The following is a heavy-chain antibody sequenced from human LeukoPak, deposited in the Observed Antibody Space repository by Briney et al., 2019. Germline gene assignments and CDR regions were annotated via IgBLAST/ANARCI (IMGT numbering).Heavy chain of an antibody. CDR3: ARERQDTIIHSGAFDI. CDR1: GFTFSNYF. V-gene: IGHV3-30-3*01. J-gene: IGHJ3*02. Sequence: GGCLRLSCAASGFTFSNYFMHWVRQAPGKGLEWVADIANDGSHTFYVESVKGRFTISRDNSKNTLYLQMNSLRVEDTAVYFCARERQDTIIHSGAFDIWGQGTMVTVSS. CDR2: IANDGSHT. D-gene: IGHD3-10*01.